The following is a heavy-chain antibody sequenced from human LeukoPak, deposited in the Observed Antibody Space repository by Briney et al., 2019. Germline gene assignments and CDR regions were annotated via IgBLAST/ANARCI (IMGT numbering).Heavy chain of an antibody. CDR2: IIPIFGTA. J-gene: IGHJ4*02. D-gene: IGHD1-1*01. V-gene: IGHV1-69*13. Sequence: RASVKVSCTASGGTFSSYAISWVRQAPGQGLEWMGGIIPIFGTANYAQKFQGRVTITADESTSTAYMELSSLRSEDTAVYYCASSPELERPLGYWGQGTLVTVSS. CDR1: GGTFSSYA. CDR3: ASSPELERPLGY.